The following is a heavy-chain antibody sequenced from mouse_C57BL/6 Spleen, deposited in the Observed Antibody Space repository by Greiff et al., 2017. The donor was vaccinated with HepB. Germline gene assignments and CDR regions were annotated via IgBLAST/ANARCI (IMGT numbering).Heavy chain of an antibody. CDR1: GYTFTSYW. CDR3: ARGSGYLYYYAMDY. D-gene: IGHD3-2*02. V-gene: IGHV1-64*01. J-gene: IGHJ4*01. CDR2: IHPNSGST. Sequence: VQLQQSGAELVKPGASVKLSCKASGYTFTSYWMHWVKQRPGQGLEWIGMIHPNSGSTNYNEKFKSKATLTVDKSSSTAYMQLSSLTSEDSAVYYCARGSGYLYYYAMDYWGQGTSVTVSS.